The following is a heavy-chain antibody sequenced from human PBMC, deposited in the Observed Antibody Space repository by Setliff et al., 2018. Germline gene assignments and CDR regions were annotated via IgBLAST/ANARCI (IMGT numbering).Heavy chain of an antibody. V-gene: IGHV3-64D*09. CDR3: ARDVGYTYGLDF. CDR1: GFTFSRYA. J-gene: IGHJ4*02. CDR2: ISSTGIPI. D-gene: IGHD5-18*01. Sequence: PGGSLRLSCSASGFTFSRYAMHWVRQAPRKGLESVSAISSTGIPIYYADSVKARFTISRDDAQNTLYLQMSSLKTEDTAVYYCARDVGYTYGLDFWGQGTLVTVSS.